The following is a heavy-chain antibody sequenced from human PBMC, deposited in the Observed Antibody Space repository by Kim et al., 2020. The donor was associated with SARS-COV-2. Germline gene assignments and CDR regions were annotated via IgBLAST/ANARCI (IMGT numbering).Heavy chain of an antibody. CDR1: GYTFTSYA. Sequence: ASVKVSCKASGYTFTSYAMNWVRQAPGQGLEWMGWIDTNTGNPTFAQGFTGRFAFSLDTSVSTAYLQISSLKTEDTAVYYCARDQGLVRGVRKDFDYWGQGTLVTVSS. D-gene: IGHD3-10*01. CDR2: IDTNTGNP. J-gene: IGHJ4*02. V-gene: IGHV7-4-1*02. CDR3: ARDQGLVRGVRKDFDY.